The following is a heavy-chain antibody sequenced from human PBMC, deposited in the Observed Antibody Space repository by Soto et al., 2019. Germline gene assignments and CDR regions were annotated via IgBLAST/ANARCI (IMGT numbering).Heavy chain of an antibody. D-gene: IGHD6-13*01. CDR3: ARHEGGSRWSSDAFDI. V-gene: IGHV4-39*01. CDR1: GGAISSTSYF. CDR2: INYSGTT. Sequence: QLQLQESGPGLVKPSETLSLTCTVSGGAISSTSYFWVWIRQPPGKGLEYIGTINYSGTTSYNPSLKSRVTISVDTSRNQFSLNLNSVTAGDTAVYYCARHEGGSRWSSDAFDIWGQGTMVTVSS. J-gene: IGHJ3*02.